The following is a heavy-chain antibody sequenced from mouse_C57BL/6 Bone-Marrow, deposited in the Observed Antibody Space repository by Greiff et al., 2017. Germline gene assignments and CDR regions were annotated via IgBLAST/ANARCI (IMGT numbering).Heavy chain of an antibody. Sequence: DVHLVESGGGLVKPGGSLKLSCAASGFTFSDYGMHWVRQAPEKGLEWVAYISSGSSTIYYADTVKGRFTISRDNAKNTLFLQMTSLRSEDTAMYYCRSTMVTTYFDVWGTGTTVTVSS. J-gene: IGHJ1*03. CDR2: ISSGSSTI. V-gene: IGHV5-17*01. CDR1: GFTFSDYG. D-gene: IGHD2-2*01. CDR3: RSTMVTTYFDV.